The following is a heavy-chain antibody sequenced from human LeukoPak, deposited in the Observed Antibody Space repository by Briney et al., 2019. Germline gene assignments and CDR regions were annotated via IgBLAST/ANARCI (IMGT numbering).Heavy chain of an antibody. J-gene: IGHJ4*02. V-gene: IGHV4-4*07. Sequence: PSETLSLTCTVSAGSISWIRQPAGKGLEWIGPIYTSGSTYYNPSLNRRVTMSVDTSKNQFSLKVNSVTAADTAMYYCATEGSGWIFDYWGQGTLVTVSS. CDR1: AGSI. CDR3: ATEGSGWIFDY. CDR2: IYTSGST. D-gene: IGHD6-19*01.